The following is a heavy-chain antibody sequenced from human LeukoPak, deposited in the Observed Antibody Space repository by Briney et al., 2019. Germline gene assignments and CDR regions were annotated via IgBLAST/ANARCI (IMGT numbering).Heavy chain of an antibody. CDR3: ARRYCSSTSCNPYFFDY. D-gene: IGHD2-2*01. CDR2: ISPDDSDA. CDR1: GYTFTNYY. V-gene: IGHV5-51*01. J-gene: IGHJ4*02. Sequence: KHGESLKISCKGSGYTFTNYYIGWVRQTPGKGLEWMGIISPDDSDARYSPSFQGQVTISADKSISTAYLRWSSLKASDTAMYYCARRYCSSTSCNPYFFDYWGQGTLVTVSS.